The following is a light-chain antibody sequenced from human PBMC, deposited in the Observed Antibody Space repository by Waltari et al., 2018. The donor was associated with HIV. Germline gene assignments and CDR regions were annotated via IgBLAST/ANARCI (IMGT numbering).Light chain of an antibody. J-gene: IGKJ4*01. CDR1: HSVLYSSNSENY. CDR3: QQYYATPLT. V-gene: IGKV4-1*01. CDR2: RAS. Sequence: DIVMTQSPDSLAVSLGERATIHCKCSHSVLYSSNSENYLAWYQQKPGHPPHLRISRASDREPGVPDRFSGSGSETDFSLTISSLQAEDVAVYYCQQYYATPLTFGRGTKVEIK.